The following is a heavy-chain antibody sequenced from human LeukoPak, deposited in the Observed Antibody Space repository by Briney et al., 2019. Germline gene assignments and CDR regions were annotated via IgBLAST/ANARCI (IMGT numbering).Heavy chain of an antibody. Sequence: GASVKVSCKASGYTFTSYAMHWVRQAPGQRLEWMGWINAGNGNTKYSQKFQGRVTITRDTSASTAYMELSSLRSEDTAVYYCAREVGTMIVVDPYFDYWGQGTLVTVSS. CDR1: GYTFTSYA. CDR3: AREVGTMIVVDPYFDY. J-gene: IGHJ4*02. D-gene: IGHD3-22*01. V-gene: IGHV1-3*01. CDR2: INAGNGNT.